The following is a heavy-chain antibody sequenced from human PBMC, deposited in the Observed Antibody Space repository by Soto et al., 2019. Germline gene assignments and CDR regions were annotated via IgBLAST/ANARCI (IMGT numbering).Heavy chain of an antibody. CDR3: ARSPRGRTAFTFDY. V-gene: IGHV4-61*01. D-gene: IGHD3-16*01. CDR2: IYYSGTT. Sequence: SETLSLTCAVSGDSVSNDNYYWSWIRQPPGKGLEWIGYIYYSGTTNYNSYLKSRLSLSVDMSKNQFSLKLASVTAADTAVYFCARSPRGRTAFTFDYWGQGALVTVSS. CDR1: GDSVSNDNYY. J-gene: IGHJ4*02.